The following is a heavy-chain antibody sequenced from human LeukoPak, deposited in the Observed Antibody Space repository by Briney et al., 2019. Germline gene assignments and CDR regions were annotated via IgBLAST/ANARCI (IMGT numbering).Heavy chain of an antibody. CDR1: GGSFSGYY. D-gene: IGHD3-16*02. CDR3: ARGGGVDMITFGGVIVTPFDY. J-gene: IGHJ4*02. Sequence: SETLSLTCAVYGGSFSGYYWSWIRKPPGKGREGIGEINHSGSTNYNPSLKSRVTISVDTSKNQFSLKLSSVTAADTAVYYCARGGGVDMITFGGVIVTPFDYWGQGTLVTVSS. V-gene: IGHV4-34*01. CDR2: INHSGST.